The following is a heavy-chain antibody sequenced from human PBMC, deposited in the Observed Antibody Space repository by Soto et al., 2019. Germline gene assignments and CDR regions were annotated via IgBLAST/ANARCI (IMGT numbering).Heavy chain of an antibody. CDR2: ISYDGTNQ. CDR1: GFTFSSHA. CDR3: ARDLGAWKFDY. Sequence: QVQLVESGGGVVQPGRSLRLSCAASGFTFSSHAMPWVRQAPGKGLEWVAFISYDGTNQHYADSVKGRFTISRDNSENTLYLQMNSLRGEDTAMYYCARDLGAWKFDYWGQGTLVTVSS. D-gene: IGHD1-1*01. J-gene: IGHJ4*02. V-gene: IGHV3-30-3*01.